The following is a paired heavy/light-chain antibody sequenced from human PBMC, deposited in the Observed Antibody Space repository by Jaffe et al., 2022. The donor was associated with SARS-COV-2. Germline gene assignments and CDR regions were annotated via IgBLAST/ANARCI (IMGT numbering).Light chain of an antibody. J-gene: IGLJ2*01. CDR1: SGSIASNY. V-gene: IGLV6-57*01. CDR3: QSYDSSIYVV. Sequence: NFMLTQPHSVSESPGKTVTISCTRSSGSIASNYVQWYQQRPGSSPTTVIYEDNQRPSGVPDRFSGSIDSSSNSASLTISGLKTEDEADYYCQSYDSSIYVVFGGGTKLTVL. CDR2: EDN.
Heavy chain of an antibody. CDR2: ISGSGGST. CDR1: GFTFSSYA. D-gene: IGHD3-22*01. Sequence: EVQLLESGGGLVQPGGSLRLSCAASGFTFSSYAMSWVRQAPGKGLEWVSAISGSGGSTYYADSVKGRFTISRDNSKNTLYLQMNSLRAEDTAVYYCAKDPNVYYYDSSGYLDYFDYWGQGTLVTVSS. J-gene: IGHJ4*02. V-gene: IGHV3-23*01. CDR3: AKDPNVYYYDSSGYLDYFDY.